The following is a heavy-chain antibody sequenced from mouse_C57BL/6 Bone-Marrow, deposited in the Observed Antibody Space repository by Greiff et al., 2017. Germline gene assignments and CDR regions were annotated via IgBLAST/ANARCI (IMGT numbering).Heavy chain of an antibody. V-gene: IGHV14-3*01. CDR3: ATIYYGNYVAFAY. CDR1: GFNIKNTY. Sequence: VQLQQSVAELVRPGASVKLSCTASGFNIKNTYMHWVKQRPEQGLEWIGRIDPANGNTKYAPKFQGKATITADTSSNTAYLQLSSLTSEDTAIYYCATIYYGNYVAFAYWGQGTLVTVSA. J-gene: IGHJ3*01. CDR2: IDPANGNT. D-gene: IGHD2-1*01.